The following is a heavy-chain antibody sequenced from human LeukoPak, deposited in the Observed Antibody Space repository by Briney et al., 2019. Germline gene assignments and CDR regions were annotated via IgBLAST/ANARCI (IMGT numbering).Heavy chain of an antibody. CDR3: EGYNSGWSYLDY. J-gene: IGHJ4*02. D-gene: IGHD6-19*01. Sequence: PSETLSLTCTVSADSISNSYWSWIRQPPGKGLDWIGYICYSGSTNYNPSLKSRVTMSVDASKSQFSLKLSSVTDADTVIYYWEGYNSGWSYLDYWGQGTLVTVSS. CDR2: ICYSGST. V-gene: IGHV4-59*01. CDR1: ADSISNSY.